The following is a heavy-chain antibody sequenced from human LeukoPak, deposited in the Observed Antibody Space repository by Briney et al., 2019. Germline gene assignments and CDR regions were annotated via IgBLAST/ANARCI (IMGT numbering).Heavy chain of an antibody. CDR2: ISGSGGST. Sequence: GGSLRLSCAASGFTFSSYAMSWVRQAPGKGLEWVSAISGSGGSTYYADSVKGRFTISRDNSENTLYLQMNSLRAEDTAVYYCAKDRQRYCSSTSCLYYFDYWGQGTLVTVSS. D-gene: IGHD2-2*01. CDR1: GFTFSSYA. V-gene: IGHV3-23*01. J-gene: IGHJ4*02. CDR3: AKDRQRYCSSTSCLYYFDY.